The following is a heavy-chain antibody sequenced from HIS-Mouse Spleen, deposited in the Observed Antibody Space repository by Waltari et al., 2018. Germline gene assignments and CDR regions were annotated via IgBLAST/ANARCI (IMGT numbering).Heavy chain of an antibody. J-gene: IGHJ2*01. V-gene: IGHV4-39*07. CDR2: IYYSGST. CDR1: GGSIISSSYY. Sequence: QLQLQESGPGLVKPSETLSLTCTVSGGSIISSSYYLGGFRQPPGKGLEWIGSIYYSGSTYYNPSLKSRVTISVDTSKNQFSLKLSSVTAADTAVYYCAREIPYSSSWYDWYFDLWGRGTLVTVSS. D-gene: IGHD6-13*01. CDR3: AREIPYSSSWYDWYFDL.